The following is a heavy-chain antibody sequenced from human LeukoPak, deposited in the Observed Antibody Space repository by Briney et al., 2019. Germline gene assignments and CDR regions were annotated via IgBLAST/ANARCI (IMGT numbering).Heavy chain of an antibody. J-gene: IGHJ3*02. CDR3: ARGEESYYGSGHDAFDI. CDR2: IYSGGST. D-gene: IGHD3-10*01. Sequence: GGSLRLSCAASGFTVSSNYMSWVRQAPGKGLEWVSVIYSGGSTYYADSVKGRFTISRDNSKNTLYLQMNSLRAEDTAVYYCARGEESYYGSGHDAFDIWGQGTMVTVSS. V-gene: IGHV3-53*01. CDR1: GFTVSSNY.